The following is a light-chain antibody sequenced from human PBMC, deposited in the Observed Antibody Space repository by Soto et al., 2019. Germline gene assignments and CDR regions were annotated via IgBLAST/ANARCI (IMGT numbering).Light chain of an antibody. CDR1: QSVLIRSQNKNC. CDR3: HQYCSIPRT. V-gene: IGKV4-1*01. CDR2: WAS. J-gene: IGKJ1*01. Sequence: DIVMTQSPDSLAVSLGERATINCKSTQSVLIRSQNKNCITWYQQKPGQPPKVLIYWASTRESGVPDRFSGSGSGTDITLTISSLQAEDVPVYYCHQYCSIPRTFGQGTKVQIK.